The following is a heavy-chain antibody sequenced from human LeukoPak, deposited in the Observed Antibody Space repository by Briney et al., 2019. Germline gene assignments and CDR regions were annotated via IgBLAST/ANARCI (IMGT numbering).Heavy chain of an antibody. V-gene: IGHV3-15*01. CDR2: IKSKTDGGTT. CDR1: GFTFSNAW. J-gene: IGHJ3*02. Sequence: GGSLRLPCAASGFTFSNAWMSWVRQAPGKGLEWVGRIKSKTDGGTTDYAAPVKGRFTISRDDSKNTLYLQMNSLKTEDTAVYYCTTEGERLLWFGEEGAFDIWGQGTMVTVSS. CDR3: TTEGERLLWFGEEGAFDI. D-gene: IGHD3-10*01.